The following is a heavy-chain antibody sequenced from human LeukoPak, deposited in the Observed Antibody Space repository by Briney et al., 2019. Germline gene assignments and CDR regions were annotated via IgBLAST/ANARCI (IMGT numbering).Heavy chain of an antibody. CDR3: ARGSGEMATAYRLGY. Sequence: GGSLRLSCAASGFAFSSYEMNWVRQPPGKGLEWVSYISSSGSTIYYADSVKGRFTISRDNAKNSLYLQMNSLRAEDTAVYYCARGSGEMATAYRLGYWGQGTLVTVSS. J-gene: IGHJ4*02. V-gene: IGHV3-48*03. CDR1: GFAFSSYE. D-gene: IGHD5-24*01. CDR2: ISSSGSTI.